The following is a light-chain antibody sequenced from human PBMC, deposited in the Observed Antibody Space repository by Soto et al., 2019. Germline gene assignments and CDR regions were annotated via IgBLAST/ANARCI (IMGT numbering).Light chain of an antibody. V-gene: IGKV3-20*01. CDR2: GAS. CDR1: QSVSSN. J-gene: IGKJ5*01. Sequence: VVTNSPAAVSVSQGERATLSFRASQSVSSNLAWYQQKPGQAPRLLIYGASSRATGIPDRFSGSGSGTDFTLTISRLEPEDFAVYYCQQYGSSPPFTFGQGTRLEI. CDR3: QQYGSSPPFT.